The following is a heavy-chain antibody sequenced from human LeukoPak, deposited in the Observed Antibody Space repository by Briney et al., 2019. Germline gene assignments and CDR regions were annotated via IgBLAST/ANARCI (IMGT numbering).Heavy chain of an antibody. D-gene: IGHD4-17*01. CDR1: GFTFSSYG. CDR3: ASNDYGDALEYFQH. J-gene: IGHJ1*01. Sequence: GGSLRLSCAASGFTFSSYGMHWVRQAPGKGLEWVAFIRYDGSNKYYADSVKGRFTICRDNSKNTLYLQMNSLRAEDTAVYYCASNDYGDALEYFQHWGQGTLVTVSS. V-gene: IGHV3-30*02. CDR2: IRYDGSNK.